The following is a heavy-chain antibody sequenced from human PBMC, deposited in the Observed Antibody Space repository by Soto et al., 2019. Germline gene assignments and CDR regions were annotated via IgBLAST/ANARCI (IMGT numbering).Heavy chain of an antibody. D-gene: IGHD3-16*01. J-gene: IGHJ4*02. CDR2: ISSSSSYI. CDR3: ARNLYGGDRRYYFDY. Sequence: GGSLRLSCAASGFTFSSYSMNWVRQAPGKGLEWVSSISSSSSYIYYADSVKGRFTISRDNAKNSLYLQMNSLRAEDTAVYYCARNLYGGDRRYYFDYWGQGTLVTVSS. CDR1: GFTFSSYS. V-gene: IGHV3-21*01.